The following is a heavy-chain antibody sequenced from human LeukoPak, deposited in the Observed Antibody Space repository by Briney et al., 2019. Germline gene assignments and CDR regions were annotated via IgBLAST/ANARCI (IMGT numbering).Heavy chain of an antibody. CDR3: ARVYSEWGFGFLAAAGFDY. CDR2: IYYSGST. J-gene: IGHJ4*02. Sequence: SETLSLTCTVSGGSISSSSYYWGWIRQPPGKGLEWIGSIYYSGSTYYNPSLKSRVTISVDTSKNQFSLKLSSVTAADAAVYYCARVYSEWGFGFLAAAGFDYWGQGTLVTVSS. CDR1: GGSISSSSYY. V-gene: IGHV4-39*07. D-gene: IGHD6-13*01.